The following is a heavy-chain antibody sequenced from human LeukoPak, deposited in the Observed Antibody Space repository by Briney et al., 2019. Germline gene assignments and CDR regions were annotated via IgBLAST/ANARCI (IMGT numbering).Heavy chain of an antibody. CDR2: ISSSSTSK. D-gene: IGHD3-3*01. CDR1: GFIFSSYS. CDR3: AKINIPDSWSGDPNDAFDI. J-gene: IGHJ3*02. Sequence: GGSLRLSCAVSGFIFSSYSMNWVRQAPGKGLEWVSHISSSSTSKYYADSVKGRFTISRDNAKNSLYLQMNSLRAEDTAIYYCAKINIPDSWSGDPNDAFDIWGQGTMVTVSS. V-gene: IGHV3-48*04.